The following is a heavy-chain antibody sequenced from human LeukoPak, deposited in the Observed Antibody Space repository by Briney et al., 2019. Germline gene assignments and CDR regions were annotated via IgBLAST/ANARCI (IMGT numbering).Heavy chain of an antibody. V-gene: IGHV3-7*01. D-gene: IGHD6-19*01. CDR2: INQYESEK. CDR3: ARLRGIAVAGLRYFDY. CDR1: GFSFSSYW. Sequence: GGSLRLSCAASGFSFSSYWMSWVRQAPGKGLEWVANINQYESEKYYVDSVKGRFTISRDNAKNSLYLQMNSLRAEDTAVYYCARLRGIAVAGLRYFDYWGQGTLVTVSS. J-gene: IGHJ4*02.